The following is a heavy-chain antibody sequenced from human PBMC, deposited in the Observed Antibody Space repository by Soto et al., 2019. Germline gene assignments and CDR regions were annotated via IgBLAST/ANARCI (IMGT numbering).Heavy chain of an antibody. D-gene: IGHD4-17*01. CDR1: GGTFSSYT. V-gene: IGHV1-69*02. J-gene: IGHJ4*02. CDR2: IIPILGIA. Sequence: ASVKVSCKASGGTFSSYTISWVRQAPGQGLEWMGRIIPILGIANYAQKFQGRVTITADKSTSTAYMELSSLRSEDTAVYYCARREPHGDYSYWGQGTLVTVSS. CDR3: ARREPHGDYSY.